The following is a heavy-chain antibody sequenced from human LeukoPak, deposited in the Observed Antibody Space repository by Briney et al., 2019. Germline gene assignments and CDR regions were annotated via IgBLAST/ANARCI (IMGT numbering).Heavy chain of an antibody. Sequence: SVKVSCKASGGTFSSYAINWVRQAPGQGLEWMGRIIPILGIANYAQKFQGRVTITADKSTSTAYMELSSLRSEDTAVYYCARAFKSGSYALHYWGQGTLVTVSS. CDR1: GGTFSSYA. J-gene: IGHJ4*02. V-gene: IGHV1-69*04. CDR3: ARAFKSGSYALHY. CDR2: IIPILGIA. D-gene: IGHD1-26*01.